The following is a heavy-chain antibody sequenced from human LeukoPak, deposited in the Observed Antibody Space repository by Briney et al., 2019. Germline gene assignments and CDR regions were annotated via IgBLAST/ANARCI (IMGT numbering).Heavy chain of an antibody. D-gene: IGHD1-1*01. J-gene: IGHJ3*02. CDR3: AKCNLDNCREGFHI. CDR1: GFTVSSNY. CDR2: ISVSSTT. V-gene: IGHV3-53*01. Sequence: PGGSLRLSCAASGFTVSSNYMSWVRQAPGEGLDWVSSISVSSTTYYLDSVKGRFTISRDNSNNALFLQMNSLRAEDTALYYCAKCNLDNCREGFHIWGQGTMVTVSS.